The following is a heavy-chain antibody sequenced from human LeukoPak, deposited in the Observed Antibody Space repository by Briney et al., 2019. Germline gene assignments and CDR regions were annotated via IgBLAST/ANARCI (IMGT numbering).Heavy chain of an antibody. J-gene: IGHJ4*02. CDR2: ISYDGSNK. Sequence: PGGSLRLSCAASGFTFSSYGMHWVRQAPGKGLEWVAVISYDGSNKYYADSVQGRFTISRDNSKNTLYVQMNSLRAEDTAVYYCAYKNERYCSGGSCYPTFDYWGQGTLVTVSS. D-gene: IGHD2-15*01. CDR1: GFTFSSYG. V-gene: IGHV3-30*03. CDR3: AYKNERYCSGGSCYPTFDY.